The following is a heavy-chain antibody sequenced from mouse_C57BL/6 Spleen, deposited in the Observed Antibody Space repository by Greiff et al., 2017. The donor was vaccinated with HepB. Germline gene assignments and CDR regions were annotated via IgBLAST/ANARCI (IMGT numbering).Heavy chain of an antibody. CDR2: ISYDGSN. CDR3: AREGDYDDYFDY. Sequence: ESGPGLVKPSQSLSLTCSVTGYSITSGYYWNWIRQFPGNNLEWMGYISYDGSNNYNPSLKNRISITRDTSKNQFFLKLNSVTTEDTATYYCAREGDYDDYFDYWGQGTTLTVSS. V-gene: IGHV3-6*01. J-gene: IGHJ2*01. CDR1: GYSITSGYY. D-gene: IGHD2-4*01.